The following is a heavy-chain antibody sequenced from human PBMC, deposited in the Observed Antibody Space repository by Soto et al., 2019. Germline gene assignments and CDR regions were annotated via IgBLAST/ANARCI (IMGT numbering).Heavy chain of an antibody. Sequence: SETLSLTCAVYGGSFSGYYWSWIRQPPGKGLEWIGEINHSGSTNYNPSLKSRVTISVDTSKNQFSLKLSSVTAADTAVYYCARGSSHTTIFGDGTYFDYWGQGTLVTVSS. CDR3: ARGSSHTTIFGDGTYFDY. V-gene: IGHV4-34*01. CDR1: GGSFSGYY. CDR2: INHSGST. D-gene: IGHD3-3*01. J-gene: IGHJ4*02.